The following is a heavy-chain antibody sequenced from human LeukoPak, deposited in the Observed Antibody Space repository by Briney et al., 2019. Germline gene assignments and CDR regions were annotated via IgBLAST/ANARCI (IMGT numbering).Heavy chain of an antibody. J-gene: IGHJ4*02. CDR3: ARGYGDYAADY. Sequence: ASVKVSCKSSGYTFTDYYMHWVRQAPGQGLEWMGWINPNGGGTNFAQSFQGRVTMTRDTSISTAYMELSSLRSEDTAVYYCARGYGDYAADYWGQGTLVTVSS. V-gene: IGHV1-2*02. CDR2: INPNGGGT. CDR1: GYTFTDYY. D-gene: IGHD4-17*01.